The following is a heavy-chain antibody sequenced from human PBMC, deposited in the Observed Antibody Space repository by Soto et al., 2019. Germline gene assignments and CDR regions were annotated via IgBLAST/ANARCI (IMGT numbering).Heavy chain of an antibody. CDR1: GGSISSGGYY. D-gene: IGHD3-22*01. V-gene: IGHV4-31*03. Sequence: QVQLQESGPGLVKPSQTLSLTCTVSGGSISSGGYYWSWIRQHPGKGLEWIGYIYYSGSTYYNPSLHRRLTISVDTSKNQFSLKLSPVPAADTAVYYCARDRRYYDSSGDLNWFDPWGQGTLVTVSS. J-gene: IGHJ5*02. CDR2: IYYSGST. CDR3: ARDRRYYDSSGDLNWFDP.